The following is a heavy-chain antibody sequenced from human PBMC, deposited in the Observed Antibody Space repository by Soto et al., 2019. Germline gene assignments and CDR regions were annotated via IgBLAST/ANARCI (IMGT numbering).Heavy chain of an antibody. J-gene: IGHJ2*01. CDR3: ARLPYYYDSSGYPPWYFDL. CDR2: IIPIFGTA. D-gene: IGHD3-22*01. V-gene: IGHV1-69*01. CDR1: GGTFSSYA. Sequence: QVQLVQSGAEVKKPGSSVKVSCKASGGTFSSYAISWVRQAPGQGLEWMGGIIPIFGTANYAQKFQGRVTITADESTSTAYMELSSLRSEDTAVYYCARLPYYYDSSGYPPWYFDLWGRGTLVTASS.